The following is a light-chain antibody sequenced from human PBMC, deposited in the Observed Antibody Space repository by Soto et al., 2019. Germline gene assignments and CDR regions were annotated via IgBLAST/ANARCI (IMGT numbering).Light chain of an antibody. CDR2: GAS. J-gene: IGKJ2*01. CDR1: QSVSSN. V-gene: IGKV3-15*01. CDR3: LQYNNWPYT. Sequence: EIVMTQSPATLSVSPGERATLSCRASQSVSSNLAWYQQKPGQAPRLLIYGASTRATGIPARFSGSGSGTDFTLTISSLQSEDFALYYCLQYNNWPYTFGQGTKLEIK.